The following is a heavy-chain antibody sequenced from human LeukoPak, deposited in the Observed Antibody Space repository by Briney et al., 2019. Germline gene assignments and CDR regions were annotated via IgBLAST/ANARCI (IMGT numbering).Heavy chain of an antibody. CDR2: MNPNSGNT. D-gene: IGHD6-19*01. V-gene: IGHV1-8*02. J-gene: IGHJ4*02. CDR3: ARAGIAVAGLNN. CDR1: GYTFSSYG. Sequence: GASVKVSCKASGYTFSSYGITWVRQAPGQGLEWMGWMNPNSGNTGYAQKFQGRVTMTRNTSISTAYMELSSLRSEDTAVYYCARAGIAVAGLNNWGQGTPVTVSS.